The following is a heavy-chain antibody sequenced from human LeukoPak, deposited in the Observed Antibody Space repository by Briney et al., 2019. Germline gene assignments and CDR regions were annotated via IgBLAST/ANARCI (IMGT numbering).Heavy chain of an antibody. V-gene: IGHV1-2*02. CDR3: AMIPYYDFWSGIDY. J-gene: IGHJ4*02. CDR1: GYTFTGYY. CDR2: INPNSGGT. D-gene: IGHD3-3*01. Sequence: GASVKVSCKASGYTFTGYYMHWVRQAPGQGLEWMGWINPNSGGTNYAQKFQGRVTMTRDTSISTAYMELSRLRSDDTAVYYCAMIPYYDFWSGIDYWGQGTLVTVSS.